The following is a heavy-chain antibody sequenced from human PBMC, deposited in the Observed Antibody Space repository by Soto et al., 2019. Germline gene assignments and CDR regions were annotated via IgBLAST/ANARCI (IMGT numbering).Heavy chain of an antibody. J-gene: IGHJ4*01. CDR3: ARGEQYSGRIFDY. V-gene: IGHV6-1*01. CDR1: GDSVSSNSAG. CDR2: TYYRSKWYY. Sequence: SQTLSLTCVITGDSVSSNSAGWSWVRQSPSRGLEWLGRTYYRSKWYYEYAVSVRGRITINPGTSKNQYSLQLNSVTPEDTAVYFCARGEQYSGRIFDYWGQGTLVTV. D-gene: IGHD1-26*01.